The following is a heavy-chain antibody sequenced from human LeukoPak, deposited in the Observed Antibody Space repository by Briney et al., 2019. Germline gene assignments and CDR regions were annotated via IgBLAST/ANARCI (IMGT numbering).Heavy chain of an antibody. Sequence: GGSLRLSCAASGFTFSSNAMSWVRQAPGKGLEWVSAISISGGSTYYADSMKGRFTISRDNSENTVYLQMNSLRVEDTAVYYCAKGGYCSSTSCYGYFDSWGQGTLVAVSS. V-gene: IGHV3-23*01. CDR3: AKGGYCSSTSCYGYFDS. D-gene: IGHD2-2*01. J-gene: IGHJ4*02. CDR1: GFTFSSNA. CDR2: ISISGGST.